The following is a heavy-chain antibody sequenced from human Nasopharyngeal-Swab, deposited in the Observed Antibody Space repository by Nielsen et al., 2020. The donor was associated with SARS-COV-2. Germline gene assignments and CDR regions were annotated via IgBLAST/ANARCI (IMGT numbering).Heavy chain of an antibody. CDR1: GFTFSSYA. Sequence: GESLKISCAASGFTFSSYAMSWVRQAPGKGLEWVGFIRSKAYGGTTEYAASVKGRFTISRDDSKSIAYLQMNSLKTEDTAVYYCTRAVAPGYSSSWYVHYFDYWGQGTLVTVSS. CDR2: IRSKAYGGTT. D-gene: IGHD6-13*01. CDR3: TRAVAPGYSSSWYVHYFDY. V-gene: IGHV3-49*04. J-gene: IGHJ4*02.